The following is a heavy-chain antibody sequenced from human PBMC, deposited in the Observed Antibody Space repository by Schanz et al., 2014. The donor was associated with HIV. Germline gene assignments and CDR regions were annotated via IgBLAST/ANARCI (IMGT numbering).Heavy chain of an antibody. V-gene: IGHV1-18*01. CDR2: SSAYNGDT. D-gene: IGHD5-18*01. CDR1: GFAFTGYG. J-gene: IGHJ4*02. CDR3: ARDSPYSYGLGPLDY. Sequence: VQLVQSGSEMKRPGASVKVSCKASGFAFTGYGVSWVRQAPGQRPEWMGWSSAYNGDTNYAEKFQGRIRMTTDRSTIAYMDVTSLTSDDTAVYFCARDSPYSYGLGPLDYWGQGTLVSVSS.